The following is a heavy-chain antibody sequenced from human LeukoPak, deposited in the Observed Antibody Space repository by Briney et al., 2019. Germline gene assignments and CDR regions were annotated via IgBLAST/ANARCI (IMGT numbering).Heavy chain of an antibody. D-gene: IGHD2-15*01. CDR3: AKEKKSGGWPIDY. V-gene: IGHV3-23*01. Sequence: GGSLRLSCAASGFTFSSYAMSWVRQAPGKGLEWVSGISDGGDYTYYADSVKGRFTISRDNSKNTLYLQMNSLRADDTAVYHCAKEKKSGGWPIDYWGQGALVTVSS. J-gene: IGHJ4*02. CDR2: ISDGGDYT. CDR1: GFTFSSYA.